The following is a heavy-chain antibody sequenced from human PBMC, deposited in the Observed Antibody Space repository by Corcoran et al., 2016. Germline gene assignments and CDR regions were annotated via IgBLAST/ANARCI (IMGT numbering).Heavy chain of an antibody. D-gene: IGHD3-16*01. V-gene: IGHV4-34*01. Sequence: QQQQWGAGLLKPSETLSLTCAVYGGSFSGYYWSWIRQPPGKGLEWIGEINHSGSTNYNPSLKSRVTISVDTSKNQFSLKLSSVTAADTAVYYCARVLMTHDAFDIWGQGTMVTGSS. CDR2: INHSGST. CDR1: GGSFSGYY. J-gene: IGHJ3*02. CDR3: ARVLMTHDAFDI.